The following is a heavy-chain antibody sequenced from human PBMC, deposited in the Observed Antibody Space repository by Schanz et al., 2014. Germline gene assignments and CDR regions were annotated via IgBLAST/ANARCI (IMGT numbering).Heavy chain of an antibody. CDR3: ARDEGRDGYNLAFDV. CDR1: GFTFSSYA. V-gene: IGHV3-23*04. CDR2: ISGSGGST. Sequence: EVQLVESGGGLVQPGGSLRFSCAASGFTFSSYAMSWVRQAPGKGLEWVSAISGSGGSTYYADSVKGRFTISRDNSKNTLYLQMNSLRPEDTALYFCARDEGRDGYNLAFDVWGQGTLVTVSS. D-gene: IGHD5-12*01. J-gene: IGHJ3*01.